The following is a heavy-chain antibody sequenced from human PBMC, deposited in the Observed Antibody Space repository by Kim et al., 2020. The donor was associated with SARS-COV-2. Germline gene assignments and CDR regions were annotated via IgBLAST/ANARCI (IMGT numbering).Heavy chain of an antibody. D-gene: IGHD3-10*01. Sequence: GGSLRLSCAASGFTFSSYAMSWVRQAPGKGLEWVSAISGSGGSTYYADSVKGRFTISRDNSKNTLYLQMNSLRAEDTAVYYCATRGEYYYYYGMDVWGQGTTVTVSS. CDR1: GFTFSSYA. V-gene: IGHV3-23*01. CDR3: ATRGEYYYYYGMDV. J-gene: IGHJ6*02. CDR2: ISGSGGST.